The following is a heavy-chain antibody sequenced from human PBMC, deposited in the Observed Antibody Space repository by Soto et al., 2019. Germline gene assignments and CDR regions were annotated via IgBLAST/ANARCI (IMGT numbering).Heavy chain of an antibody. D-gene: IGHD3-16*01. CDR3: ARHGGYYFDY. CDR2: IGHSGST. J-gene: IGHJ4*02. CDR1: GGSFSGYY. Sequence: PSETLSLTCAVYGGSFSGYYWSWIRQPPGKGLKWIGEIGHSGSTIYNPSLESRVTISADSSNNQFSLKLHSVTAADTAVYYCARHGGYYFDYWGQGAPVTVSS. V-gene: IGHV4-34*01.